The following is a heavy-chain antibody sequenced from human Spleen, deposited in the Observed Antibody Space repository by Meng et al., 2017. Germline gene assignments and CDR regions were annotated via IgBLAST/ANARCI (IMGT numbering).Heavy chain of an antibody. CDR3: ARGRWMERPVLDAFDI. CDR2: IYYSGST. Sequence: SETLSLTCTVPGGSISSYYWSWIRQPPGKGREWIGYIYYSGSTNYNPSLKSRVTISVDTSKNQFSLKLSSVTAADTAVYYCARGRWMERPVLDAFDIWGQGTMVTVSS. CDR1: GGSISSYY. D-gene: IGHD1-1*01. V-gene: IGHV4-59*01. J-gene: IGHJ3*02.